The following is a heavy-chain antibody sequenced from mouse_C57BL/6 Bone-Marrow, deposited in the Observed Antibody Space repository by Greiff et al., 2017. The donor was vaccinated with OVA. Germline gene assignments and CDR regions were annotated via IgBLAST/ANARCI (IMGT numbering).Heavy chain of an antibody. CDR1: GFTFSSYA. V-gene: IGHV5-4*03. Sequence: EVNLVESGGGLVKPGGSLKLSCAASGFTFSSYAMSWVRQTPEKRLEWVATISDGGSYTYYPDNVKGRFTISRDNAKNNLYLQMSHLKSEDTAMYYCARGYYGSSYWFAYWGQGTLVTVSA. D-gene: IGHD1-1*01. J-gene: IGHJ3*01. CDR3: ARGYYGSSYWFAY. CDR2: ISDGGSYT.